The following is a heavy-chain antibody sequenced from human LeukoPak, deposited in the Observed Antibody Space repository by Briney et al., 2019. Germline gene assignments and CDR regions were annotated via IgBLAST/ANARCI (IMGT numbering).Heavy chain of an antibody. CDR1: GFTFSSYA. Sequence: GGSLRLSCAASGFTFSSYAMSWVRQAPGKGLEWVSAISGSGGSTYYADSVKGRFTISRDNSKNTLYLQMNSLRAEDTAVYYCARVGNYYYDSSGYLSVDYWGQGTLVTVSS. CDR3: ARVGNYYYDSSGYLSVDY. D-gene: IGHD3-22*01. J-gene: IGHJ4*02. V-gene: IGHV3-23*01. CDR2: ISGSGGST.